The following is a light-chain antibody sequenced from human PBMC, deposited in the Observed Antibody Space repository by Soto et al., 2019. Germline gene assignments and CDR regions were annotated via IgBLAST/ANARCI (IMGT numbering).Light chain of an antibody. V-gene: IGKV1-33*01. CDR2: DAS. CDR1: QDISNY. CDR3: QQYDDLPYT. J-gene: IGKJ2*01. Sequence: DIQMTQSPPSLSASVGDRVTITCQASQDISNYLNWYQQKSGKAPKLLIYDASNLETGVPSRFSGSGSGTEFTFTISSLQPEDIATYYCQQYDDLPYTFGQGTKLEIK.